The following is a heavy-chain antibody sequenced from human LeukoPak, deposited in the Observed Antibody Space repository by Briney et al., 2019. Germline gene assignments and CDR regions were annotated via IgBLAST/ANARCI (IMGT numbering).Heavy chain of an antibody. J-gene: IGHJ5*02. Sequence: SVKVSCKASGGTFSSYAISWVRQAPGQGLEWMGGIIPIFGTADYAQKFQGRVTITADESTSTAYMELSSLRSEDTAVYYCARAMGVDDILTGYYINWFDPWGQGTLVTVSS. CDR2: IIPIFGTA. CDR3: ARAMGVDDILTGYYINWFDP. V-gene: IGHV1-69*13. D-gene: IGHD3-9*01. CDR1: GGTFSSYA.